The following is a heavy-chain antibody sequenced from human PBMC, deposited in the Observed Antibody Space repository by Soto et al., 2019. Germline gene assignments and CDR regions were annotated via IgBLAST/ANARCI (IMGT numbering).Heavy chain of an antibody. D-gene: IGHD3-10*01. CDR1: GFIVRSNY. J-gene: IGHJ6*02. CDR2: IYSSGNI. CDR3: ARDSGMIRGNYGMDV. V-gene: IGHV3-53*01. Sequence: GALRLSCAASGFIVRSNYMTWVRQAPGKGLEWVSVIYSSGNIYYADSVKGRFTTSSDNSQNTMFLQMNSLRAEDTAVYHCARDSGMIRGNYGMDVCGQGTTVTVSS.